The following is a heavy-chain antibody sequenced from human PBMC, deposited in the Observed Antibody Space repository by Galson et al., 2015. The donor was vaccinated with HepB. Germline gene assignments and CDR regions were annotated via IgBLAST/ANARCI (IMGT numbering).Heavy chain of an antibody. V-gene: IGHV3-15*01. CDR3: ARQGGGVGNLY. CDR1: GFTFSNAW. D-gene: IGHD1-26*01. Sequence: SLRLSCAASGFTFSNAWMSWVRQAPGKGLEWVGRIKSKTDGGTTDYAAPVKGRFTISRDDSKNTLYLQMNSLKTEDTAVYYCARQGGGVGNLYWGQGTLVTVSS. J-gene: IGHJ4*02. CDR2: IKSKTDGGTT.